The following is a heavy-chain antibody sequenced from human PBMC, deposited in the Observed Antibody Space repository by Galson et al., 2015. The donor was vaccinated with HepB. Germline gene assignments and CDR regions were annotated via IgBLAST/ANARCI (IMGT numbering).Heavy chain of an antibody. Sequence: SLRLSCAASGFTFSSYGMHWDRQAPGKGLEWVAFIRYDGSNKYYADSVKGRFTISRDNSKNTLYLQMNSLRAEDTAVYYCAKDLGWYYGSGSYYSSNDAFDIWGQGTMVTVSS. CDR1: GFTFSSYG. CDR2: IRYDGSNK. CDR3: AKDLGWYYGSGSYYSSNDAFDI. D-gene: IGHD3-10*01. V-gene: IGHV3-30*02. J-gene: IGHJ3*02.